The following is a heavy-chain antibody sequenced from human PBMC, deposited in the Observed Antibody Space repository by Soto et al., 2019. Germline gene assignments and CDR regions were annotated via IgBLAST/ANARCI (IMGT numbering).Heavy chain of an antibody. CDR2: INVGNGNT. CDR3: ARAPQWEPVEFDC. D-gene: IGHD1-26*01. CDR1: GYKFTSYA. V-gene: IGHV1-3*01. J-gene: IGHJ4*02. Sequence: QVHLLQSGAEVRKPGASVNVSCKASGYKFTSYAMHWVRQAPGQRLEWMGWINVGNGNTKYSQNWQDRVTITPDTSASTAYMELSSLTSKGTAVYYCARAPQWEPVEFDCWGQGTLVTVSS.